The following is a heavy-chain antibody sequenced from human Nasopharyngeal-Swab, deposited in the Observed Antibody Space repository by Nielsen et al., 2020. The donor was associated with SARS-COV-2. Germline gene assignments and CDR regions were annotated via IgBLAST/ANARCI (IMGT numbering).Heavy chain of an antibody. CDR3: ARDSYRDAFDI. J-gene: IGHJ3*02. Sequence: SETLSLTCTVSGGSISSYSWNWIRQPPGKGLEWIGYVHFLGSTDYNPSLKSRVTISLDTSNYQFSLRLSSVTAADTAVYYCARDSYRDAFDIWGQGTMATVSS. V-gene: IGHV4-59*13. CDR1: GGSISSYS. CDR2: VHFLGST.